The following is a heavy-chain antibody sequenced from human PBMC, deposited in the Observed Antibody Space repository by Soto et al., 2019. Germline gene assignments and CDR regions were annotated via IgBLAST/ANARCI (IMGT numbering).Heavy chain of an antibody. Sequence: SGPTLVNPTQTLTLTCTFSGFSLSTSGVGVGWIRQPPGKALEWLALIYWDDDKRYSPSLKSRLTITKDTSKNQVVLTMTNMDPVDTATYYCARMGLLWFGELFYGMEVWGQGTTVTVSS. CDR1: GFSLSTSGVG. D-gene: IGHD3-10*01. CDR2: IYWDDDK. J-gene: IGHJ6*02. V-gene: IGHV2-5*02. CDR3: ARMGLLWFGELFYGMEV.